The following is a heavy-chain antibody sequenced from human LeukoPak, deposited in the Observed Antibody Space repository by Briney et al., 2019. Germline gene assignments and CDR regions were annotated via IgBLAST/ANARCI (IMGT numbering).Heavy chain of an antibody. Sequence: SETLSLTCTVSGGSISSYYWSRIRQPPGKGLEWIGYIYYSGSTNYNPSLKSRVTISVDTSKNQFSLKLSSVTAADTAVYYCARRDYGDYGNWFDPWGQGTLVTVSS. J-gene: IGHJ5*02. CDR2: IYYSGST. CDR3: ARRDYGDYGNWFDP. V-gene: IGHV4-59*01. D-gene: IGHD4-17*01. CDR1: GGSISSYY.